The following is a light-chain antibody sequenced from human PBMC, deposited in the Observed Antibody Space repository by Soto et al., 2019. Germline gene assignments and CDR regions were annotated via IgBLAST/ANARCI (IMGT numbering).Light chain of an antibody. CDR1: QSVDSN. J-gene: IGKJ1*01. CDR3: QQYNNWLQT. V-gene: IGKV3-15*01. CDR2: GVS. Sequence: EVVMTQSPATLSVSPGGRETLSCRASQSVDSNLAWYQQKPAQAPRLLIYGVSTRATGTPARFSGSGSGTEFTLTISSVQSEYFAVYCCQQYNNWLQTFGQGTKVDIK.